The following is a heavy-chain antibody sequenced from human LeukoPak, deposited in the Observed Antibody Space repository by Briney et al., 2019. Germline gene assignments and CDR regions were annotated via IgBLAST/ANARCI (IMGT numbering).Heavy chain of an antibody. Sequence: PSEILSLTCTVSGGSISSSSYYRGWIRQPPGKGLEWIGSIYYSGSTYYNPSLKSRVTISVDTSKNQFSLKLSSVTAADTAVYYCASRMYSSSSRLNFDYWGQGTLVTVSS. J-gene: IGHJ4*02. V-gene: IGHV4-39*01. CDR3: ASRMYSSSSRLNFDY. CDR1: GGSISSSSYY. D-gene: IGHD6-6*01. CDR2: IYYSGST.